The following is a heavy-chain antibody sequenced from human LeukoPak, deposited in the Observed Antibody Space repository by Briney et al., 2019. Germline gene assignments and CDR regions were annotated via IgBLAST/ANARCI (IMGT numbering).Heavy chain of an antibody. CDR1: GSTFTSYG. J-gene: IGHJ6*02. Sequence: ASVKVSCKASGSTFTSYGISWVRQAPGQGLEWMGWISAYNGNTNYAQKLQGRVTMTTDTSTSTAYMELRSLRSDDTAVYYCARELTGGSGSYYGLWDYYYGMDVWGQGTTVTVSS. CDR2: ISAYNGNT. D-gene: IGHD3-10*01. V-gene: IGHV1-18*01. CDR3: ARELTGGSGSYYGLWDYYYGMDV.